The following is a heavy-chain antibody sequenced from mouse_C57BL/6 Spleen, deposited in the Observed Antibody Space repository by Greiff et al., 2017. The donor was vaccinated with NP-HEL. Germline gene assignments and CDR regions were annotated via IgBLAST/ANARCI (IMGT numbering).Heavy chain of an antibody. D-gene: IGHD3-2*02. CDR3: TMTRSDSSGYVPAWFAY. Sequence: DVKLVESGAELVRPGASVKLSCTASGFNIKDYYMHWVKQRPEQGLEWIGRIDPEDGDTEYAPKFPGKATMTADTSSNTAYLQLSSLTSEDTAVYYCTMTRSDSSGYVPAWFAYWGQGTLVTVSA. J-gene: IGHJ3*01. CDR2: IDPEDGDT. CDR1: GFNIKDYY. V-gene: IGHV14-1*01.